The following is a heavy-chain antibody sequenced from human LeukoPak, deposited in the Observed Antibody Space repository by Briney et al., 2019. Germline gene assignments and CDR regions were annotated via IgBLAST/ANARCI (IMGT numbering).Heavy chain of an antibody. CDR2: IYADGST. CDR3: ATTNGRFGELLLDY. Sequence: GGSLRLSCAASGFTVSNNYMTWVRQAPGKGLQWVSVIYADGSTSYSDSVKGRFTISRDNSENTLYLQMNSLRVEDTAVYFCATTNGRFGELLLDYWGQGTLVTVSS. J-gene: IGHJ4*02. D-gene: IGHD3-10*01. CDR1: GFTVSNNY. V-gene: IGHV3-53*01.